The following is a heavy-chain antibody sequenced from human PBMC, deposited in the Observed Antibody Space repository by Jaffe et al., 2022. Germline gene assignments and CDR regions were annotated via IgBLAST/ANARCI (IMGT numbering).Heavy chain of an antibody. Sequence: QVQLQESGPGLVKPSQTLSLTCTVSGGSISSGSYYWSWIRQPPGKGLEWIGYIYYSGSTNYNPSLKSRVTISVDTSKNQFSLKLSSVTAADTAVYYCAREPYGDYRSRWFDPWGQGTLVTVSS. D-gene: IGHD4-17*01. V-gene: IGHV4-61*01. CDR2: IYYSGST. J-gene: IGHJ5*02. CDR1: GGSISSGSYY. CDR3: AREPYGDYRSRWFDP.